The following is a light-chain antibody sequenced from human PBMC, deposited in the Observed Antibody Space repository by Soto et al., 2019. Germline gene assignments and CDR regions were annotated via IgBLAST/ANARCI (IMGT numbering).Light chain of an antibody. V-gene: IGLV1-40*01. CDR3: QSYDSSLSGYV. CDR2: GNS. J-gene: IGLJ1*01. Sequence: QSVLTQPPSVSGAPGQGVTISCTGSSSNIGAPYDVHWYQQLPGTAPKLLIYGNSNRPSGVPDRFSGSKSGTSASLAITGLQAEDEADYYCQSYDSSLSGYVFGTGTKLTVL. CDR1: SSNIGAPYD.